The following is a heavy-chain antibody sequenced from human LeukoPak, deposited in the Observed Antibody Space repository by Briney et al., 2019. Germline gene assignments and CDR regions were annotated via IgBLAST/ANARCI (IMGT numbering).Heavy chain of an antibody. D-gene: IGHD2-2*01. Sequence: GGSLRLSCAASGFTFSNYGMHWVRQAPGKGLEWVAVISYDGSNKYYADSVKGRFTFSRDNSKNTLYLQMSSLRAEDTAVYYCAKEKGIYCSSIDCSPGMDVWGQGTTVTVSS. CDR3: AKEKGIYCSSIDCSPGMDV. CDR2: ISYDGSNK. J-gene: IGHJ6*02. CDR1: GFTFSNYG. V-gene: IGHV3-30*18.